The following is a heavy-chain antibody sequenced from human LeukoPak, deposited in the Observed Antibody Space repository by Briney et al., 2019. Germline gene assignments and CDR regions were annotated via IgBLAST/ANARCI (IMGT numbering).Heavy chain of an antibody. V-gene: IGHV3-74*01. D-gene: IGHD2-21*02. CDR1: GFTFTTYG. J-gene: IGHJ4*02. CDR3: ARGHIVVLTAPDY. Sequence: GGSLRLSCSASGFTFTTYGMNWVRQAPGKGLEWVSRINSDGSSTSYADSVKGRFTISRDNAKNTLYLQMNSLRAEDTAVYYCARGHIVVLTAPDYWGQGTLVTVSS. CDR2: INSDGSST.